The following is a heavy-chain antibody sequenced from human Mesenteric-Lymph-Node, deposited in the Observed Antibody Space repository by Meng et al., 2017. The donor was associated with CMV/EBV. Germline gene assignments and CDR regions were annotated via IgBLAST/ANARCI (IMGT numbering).Heavy chain of an antibody. Sequence: ASVKVSCKASGYTFTSYDINWVRQATGQGLEWMGWMNPNSGNTGYAQKFQGRVTMTRNTSISTAYMELSSLRSEDTAVYYCARGDCSSTSCFSSAYYYGMEVWGQGTTVTVSS. CDR2: MNPNSGNT. CDR1: GYTFTSYD. V-gene: IGHV1-8*01. CDR3: ARGDCSSTSCFSSAYYYGMEV. D-gene: IGHD2-2*01. J-gene: IGHJ6*02.